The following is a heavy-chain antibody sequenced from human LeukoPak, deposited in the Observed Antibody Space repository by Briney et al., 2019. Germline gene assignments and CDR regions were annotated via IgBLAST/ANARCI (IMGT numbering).Heavy chain of an antibody. Sequence: PGASVKVSCKASGYTFTSYGISWVRQAPGQGREWMGWISTYNGDTNYAQKLQGRVTMTTDTSTSTAYMELRSLRSDDTAVYYCARDLSTLSPRRFAYWGQGTLVTVSS. CDR2: ISTYNGDT. CDR1: GYTFTSYG. V-gene: IGHV1-18*01. D-gene: IGHD2/OR15-2a*01. J-gene: IGHJ4*02. CDR3: ARDLSTLSPRRFAY.